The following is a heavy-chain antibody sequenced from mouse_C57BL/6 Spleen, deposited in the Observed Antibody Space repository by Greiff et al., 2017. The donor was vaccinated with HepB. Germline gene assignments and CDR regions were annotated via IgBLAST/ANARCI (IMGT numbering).Heavy chain of an antibody. Sequence: EVQGVESGGGLVKPGGSLKLSCAASGFTFSSYAMSWVRQTPEKRLEWVATISDGGSYTYYPDNVKGRFTISRDNAKNNLYLQMSHLKSEDTAMYYCAREYDFSFAYWGQGTLVTVSA. CDR1: GFTFSSYA. CDR3: AREYDFSFAY. D-gene: IGHD2-4*01. CDR2: ISDGGSYT. J-gene: IGHJ3*01. V-gene: IGHV5-4*01.